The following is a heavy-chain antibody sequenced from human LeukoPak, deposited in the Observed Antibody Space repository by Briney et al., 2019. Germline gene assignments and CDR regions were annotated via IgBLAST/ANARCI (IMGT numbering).Heavy chain of an antibody. CDR2: TYYRSKWYN. J-gene: IGHJ4*02. CDR1: GVSVSSNSAA. V-gene: IGHV6-1*01. D-gene: IGHD1-7*01. Sequence: SQTLSLTCAISGVSVSSNSAAWNWITQSPSRGLEWLGRTYYRSKWYNDYAVSVKSRITINPDTSKKQFSLHLNSVTPEDTAVYYCARVLAGSTATTFDYWGQGTLVTVSS. CDR3: ARVLAGSTATTFDY.